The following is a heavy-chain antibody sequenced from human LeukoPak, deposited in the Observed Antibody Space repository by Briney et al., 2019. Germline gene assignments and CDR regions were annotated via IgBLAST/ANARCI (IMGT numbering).Heavy chain of an antibody. J-gene: IGHJ6*03. Sequence: PGGSLRLSCVASGFTFSGSAMHWVRQASGKGLEWVGRIRSKANSYATAYAASVKGRFTISRDDSKNTAYLQMNSLKTEDTAVYYCTRSTHPVPAAISSYYYMDVWGKGTTVTVSS. CDR3: TRSTHPVPAAISSYYYMDV. D-gene: IGHD2-2*02. V-gene: IGHV3-73*01. CDR1: GFTFSGSA. CDR2: IRSKANSYAT.